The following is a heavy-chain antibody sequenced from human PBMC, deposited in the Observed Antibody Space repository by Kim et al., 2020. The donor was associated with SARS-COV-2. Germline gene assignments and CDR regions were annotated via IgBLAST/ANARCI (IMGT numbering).Heavy chain of an antibody. D-gene: IGHD6-19*01. CDR1: GGSISSSGYY. CDR2: IYYSGTT. J-gene: IGHJ4*02. V-gene: IGHV4-39*01. Sequence: SETLSLTCTVSGGSISSSGYYWTWIRQPPGKGREWIGSIYYSGTTYYNPSLKSRITISVDTSKNQFSLNLSSVTAADTCVYYCARRGAVAGNPVYDYWGQGTLVTVSS. CDR3: ARRGAVAGNPVYDY.